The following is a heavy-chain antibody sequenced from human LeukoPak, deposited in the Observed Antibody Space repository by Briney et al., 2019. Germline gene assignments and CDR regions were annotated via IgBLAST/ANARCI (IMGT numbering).Heavy chain of an antibody. CDR1: GFTFWSYS. V-gene: IGHV3-21*01. D-gene: IGHD6-19*01. CDR2: ISSSSSYI. J-gene: IGHJ5*02. Sequence: GGSLRLSCAASGFTFWSYSMNWVRQAPGKGLEWVSSISSSSSYIYYADSVKGRFTISRDNAKNSLYLQMNSLRAEDTAVYYCARDSYVAVAGTYNWFDPWGQGTLVTVSS. CDR3: ARDSYVAVAGTYNWFDP.